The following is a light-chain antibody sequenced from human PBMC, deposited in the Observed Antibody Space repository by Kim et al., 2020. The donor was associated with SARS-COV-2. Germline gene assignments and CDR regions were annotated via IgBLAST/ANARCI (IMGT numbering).Light chain of an antibody. CDR2: KAS. CDR1: QSMSSG. V-gene: IGKV1-5*03. Sequence: ASVGDRVTITCRASQSMSSGLAWYQQKPGKAPKLLIYKASSLESGVPSRFSGSGSGTEFTLTISSLQPDDFATYHCQQYNSAPWTFGQGTKVDIK. CDR3: QQYNSAPWT. J-gene: IGKJ1*01.